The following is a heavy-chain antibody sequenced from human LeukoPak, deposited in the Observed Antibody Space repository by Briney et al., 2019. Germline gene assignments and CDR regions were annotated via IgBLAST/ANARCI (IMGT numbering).Heavy chain of an antibody. V-gene: IGHV4-61*02. CDR3: ARWSGSVTARNYYYYMDV. J-gene: IGHJ6*03. CDR2: IYTSGTT. D-gene: IGHD6-6*01. CDR1: GGSVRRGNYY. Sequence: PSQTLSLTCTVSGGSVRRGNYYWTWIRQPAGSGLEWIGRIYTSGTTDYNPSLRTRVTISVDASRNQFSLNLSSETAADTAVYYCARWSGSVTARNYYYYMDVWGEGTTVTVSS.